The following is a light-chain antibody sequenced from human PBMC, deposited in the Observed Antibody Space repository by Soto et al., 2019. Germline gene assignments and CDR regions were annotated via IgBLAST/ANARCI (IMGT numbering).Light chain of an antibody. Sequence: EIVLTQSPATLSLSPGERATLSCRASQSVSSYLAWYQQKPGQAPRLLIYDASNRATGIPARFSGSGSGTDFTLTISSLEPDDFAAYYCQQRSNWPPDTFGQGTKLEIK. J-gene: IGKJ2*01. CDR3: QQRSNWPPDT. V-gene: IGKV3-11*01. CDR1: QSVSSY. CDR2: DAS.